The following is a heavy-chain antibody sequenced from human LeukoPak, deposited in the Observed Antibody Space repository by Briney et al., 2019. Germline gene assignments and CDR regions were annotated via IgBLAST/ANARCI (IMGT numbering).Heavy chain of an antibody. CDR1: GGSIITNDYY. CDR3: VRLGGMATNP. V-gene: IGHV4-39*01. CDR2: ISHSGSA. D-gene: IGHD5-24*01. Sequence: SETLSLTCTVSGGSIITNDYYWGWIRQPSGKGLEWIGSISHSGSAYYNPSLKSQVTISVDTSKNQLSLKVNSVTAADTAMYFCVRLGGMATNPWGRGTLVTVSS. J-gene: IGHJ5*02.